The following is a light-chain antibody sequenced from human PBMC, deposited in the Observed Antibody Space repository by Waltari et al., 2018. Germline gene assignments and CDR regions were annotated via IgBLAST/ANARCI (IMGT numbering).Light chain of an antibody. CDR3: LLSYSGNWV. V-gene: IGLV7-46*01. CDR1: TGTVTSGHY. Sequence: QAVVTQEPSLTVSPGGTVTLTCGSSTGTVTSGHYPYWFQQKPGQAPRTLIYATTNNNSRTPARFSGSLLGGKAALTLSGAQAEDEAEYFCLLSYSGNWVFGGGTKLTVL. CDR2: ATT. J-gene: IGLJ3*02.